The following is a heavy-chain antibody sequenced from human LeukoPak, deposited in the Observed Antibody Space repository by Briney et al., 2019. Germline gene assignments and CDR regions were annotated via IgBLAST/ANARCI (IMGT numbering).Heavy chain of an antibody. J-gene: IGHJ5*02. CDR1: GGSISSYY. CDR3: ARDCSSTSCPIGGFDP. CDR2: IYYSGST. V-gene: IGHV4-59*01. Sequence: SETLSLTCTVSGGSISSYYWSWIRQPPGKGLEWIGHIYYSGSTNYNPSLKSRVTISVDTSKNQFSLKLSSVTAADTAVYYCARDCSSTSCPIGGFDPWGQGTLVTVSS. D-gene: IGHD2-2*01.